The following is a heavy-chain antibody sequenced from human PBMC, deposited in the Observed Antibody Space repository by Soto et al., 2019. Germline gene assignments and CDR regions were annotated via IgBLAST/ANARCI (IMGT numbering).Heavy chain of an antibody. Sequence: SETLSLPCTVSRVSINSYYWSWIRQPPGKGLEWIGYIYYSGSTNYNPSLKSRVTISVDTSKNQFSLKLSSVTAADTAVYYCARAARSSSWYYYYYGMDVWGQGTTVTVSS. CDR2: IYYSGST. D-gene: IGHD6-13*01. V-gene: IGHV4-59*01. CDR3: ARAARSSSWYYYYYGMDV. J-gene: IGHJ6*02. CDR1: RVSINSYY.